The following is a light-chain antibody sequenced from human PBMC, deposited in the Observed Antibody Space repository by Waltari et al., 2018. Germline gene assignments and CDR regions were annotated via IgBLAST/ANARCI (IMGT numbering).Light chain of an antibody. J-gene: IGKJ1*01. CDR2: GAS. Sequence: EIVLTQSPGTLSLSPGERATLPCRTSQSVGRTLAWYQQKPGQDPSLLIYGASIRATGIPDRFSGSGSGTDFSLTISRLEPEDFAVYYCQHYVRLPVTFGQGTKVEIK. V-gene: IGKV3-20*01. CDR3: QHYVRLPVT. CDR1: QSVGRT.